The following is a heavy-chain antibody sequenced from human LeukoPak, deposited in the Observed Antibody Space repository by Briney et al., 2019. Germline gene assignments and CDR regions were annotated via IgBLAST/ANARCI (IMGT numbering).Heavy chain of an antibody. J-gene: IGHJ4*02. D-gene: IGHD1-1*01. CDR3: ARDQLGAVLYFDY. V-gene: IGHV3-23*01. Sequence: GGSLRLSCAASGFTFSSYDMSWVRQAPGKGLEWVSGITVGGNTFYSDSVRGRFTISRDNSKNTLYLQINSLRVEDTAVYYCARDQLGAVLYFDYWGQGALVTVSS. CDR2: ITVGGNT. CDR1: GFTFSSYD.